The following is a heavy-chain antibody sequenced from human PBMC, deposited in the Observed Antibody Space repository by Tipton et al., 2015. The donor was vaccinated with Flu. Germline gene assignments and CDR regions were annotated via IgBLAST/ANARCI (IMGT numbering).Heavy chain of an antibody. J-gene: IGHJ5*02. V-gene: IGHV4-59*12. CDR2: IFYTGDT. Sequence: TPSLTCTVSGGSFSNYYWNWIRQPPGKGLEWIGYIFYTGDTSYNPSLKSRVTISTETSKNQFSLKLTSVTAADTAVYYCATLQAPPGPPSWGQGTLVTVSS. D-gene: IGHD6-13*01. CDR1: GGSFSNYY. CDR3: ATLQAPPGPPS.